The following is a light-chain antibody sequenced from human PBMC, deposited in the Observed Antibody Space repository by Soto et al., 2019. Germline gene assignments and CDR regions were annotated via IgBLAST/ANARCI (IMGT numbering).Light chain of an antibody. CDR3: HQYYSTLPT. J-gene: IGKJ1*01. CDR1: QNVLFSSNNRNY. V-gene: IGKV4-1*01. CDR2: WAS. Sequence: DIVMTQSLGSLAVSLGERATINCKSSQNVLFSSNNRNYLAWYQQKPGQPPKLLIYWASTRESGIPDRFSGSGSGTNFTLTISSLQAEDVAVYYCHQYYSTLPTFGQGTKVEMK.